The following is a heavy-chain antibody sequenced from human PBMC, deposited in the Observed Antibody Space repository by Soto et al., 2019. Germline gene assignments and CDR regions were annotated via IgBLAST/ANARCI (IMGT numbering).Heavy chain of an antibody. CDR2: ISSSSSTI. Sequence: AGSLSLSCAASGFTFSSYSMNWVRQAPGKGLEWVSYISSSSSTIYYADSVKGRFTISRDNAKNSLYLQMNSLRDEDTAVYYCARDTTDSSGYYPNWFDPWGQGTLVTVSS. V-gene: IGHV3-48*02. J-gene: IGHJ5*02. D-gene: IGHD3-22*01. CDR3: ARDTTDSSGYYPNWFDP. CDR1: GFTFSSYS.